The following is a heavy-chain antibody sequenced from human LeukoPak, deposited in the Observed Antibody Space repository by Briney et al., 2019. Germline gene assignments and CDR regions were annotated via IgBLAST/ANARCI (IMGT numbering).Heavy chain of an antibody. J-gene: IGHJ4*02. CDR3: ARGPYSSGSYTDY. D-gene: IGHD3-10*01. CDR2: ISSSGSTI. CDR1: GFTFSSYE. Sequence: PGGSLRLSCAASGFTFSSYEMNWVRQAPGKGLGWLSYISSSGSTIHYADSVKGRFTISRDNAENSLYLQMNSLRAEDTAIYYCARGPYSSGSYTDYWGQGTLVTVSS. V-gene: IGHV3-48*03.